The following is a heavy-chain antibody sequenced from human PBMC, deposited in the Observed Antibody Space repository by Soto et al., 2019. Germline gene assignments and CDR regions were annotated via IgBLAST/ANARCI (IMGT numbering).Heavy chain of an antibody. CDR3: ARDHVRVGATYYYYGMDV. J-gene: IGHJ6*02. CDR2: IYYSGST. D-gene: IGHD1-26*01. V-gene: IGHV4-59*01. CDR1: GGSISSYY. Sequence: SETLSLTCTVSGGSISSYYWSWIRQPPGKGLEWIGYIYYSGSTNYNPSLKSRVTISVDTSKNQFSLKLSSVTAADTAVYYCARDHVRVGATYYYYGMDVWGQGTTVTVYS.